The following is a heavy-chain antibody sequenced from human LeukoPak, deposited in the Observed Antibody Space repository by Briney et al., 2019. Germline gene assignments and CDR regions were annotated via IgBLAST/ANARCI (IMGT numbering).Heavy chain of an antibody. CDR3: ASSGWYGGRLDY. Sequence: GGSLRLSCAVSGVNNYAISWVRQAPGKGLEWVAVISYDGSNKYYADSVKGRFTISRDNSKNTLYLQMNSLRAEDTAVYYCASSGWYGGRLDYWGQGTLVTVSS. J-gene: IGHJ4*02. V-gene: IGHV3-30-3*01. CDR1: GVNNYA. D-gene: IGHD6-19*01. CDR2: ISYDGSNK.